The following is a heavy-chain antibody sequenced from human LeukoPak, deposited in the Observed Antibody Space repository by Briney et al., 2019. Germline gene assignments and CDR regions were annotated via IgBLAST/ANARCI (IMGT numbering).Heavy chain of an antibody. Sequence: PGGSLRLSCTASGFTFSSHNMNWVRQAPGKGLEWVSSISNSGTTIHYTDSVKGRFTMSRDNSKNSLFLQMHSLRAEDTAVYYCARERDYYDRNGYPNNWFDPWGQGTLVTVSS. D-gene: IGHD3-22*01. CDR2: ISNSGTTI. J-gene: IGHJ5*02. CDR1: GFTFSSHN. CDR3: ARERDYYDRNGYPNNWFDP. V-gene: IGHV3-48*03.